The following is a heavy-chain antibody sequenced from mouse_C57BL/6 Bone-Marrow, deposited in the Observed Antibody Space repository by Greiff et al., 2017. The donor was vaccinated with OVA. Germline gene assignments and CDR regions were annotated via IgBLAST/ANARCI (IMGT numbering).Heavy chain of an antibody. Sequence: EVKVEESGGGLVQPGGSMKLSCVASGFTFSNYWMNWVRQSPEKGLEWVAQIRLKSDNYATHYAESVKGRFTISRDDSKSSVYLQMNNLRAEDTGIYYCTGRDSSSYDYAMDYWGQGTSVTVSS. D-gene: IGHD1-1*01. CDR1: GFTFSNYW. J-gene: IGHJ4*01. V-gene: IGHV6-3*01. CDR2: IRLKSDNYAT. CDR3: TGRDSSSYDYAMDY.